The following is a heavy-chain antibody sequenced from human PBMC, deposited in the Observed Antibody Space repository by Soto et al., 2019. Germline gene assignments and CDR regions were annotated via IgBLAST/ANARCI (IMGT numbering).Heavy chain of an antibody. V-gene: IGHV3-15*07. CDR3: TTEDVDYSNVDNPEQDYYYYGMDV. J-gene: IGHJ6*02. Sequence: GGSLRLSCAASGFTFSNAWMNWVRQAPGKGLEWVGRIKSKTDGGTTDYAAPVKGRFTISRDDSKNTLYLQMNSLKTEDTAVYYCTTEDVDYSNVDNPEQDYYYYGMDVWGQGTTVTVSS. D-gene: IGHD4-4*01. CDR2: IKSKTDGGTT. CDR1: GFTFSNAW.